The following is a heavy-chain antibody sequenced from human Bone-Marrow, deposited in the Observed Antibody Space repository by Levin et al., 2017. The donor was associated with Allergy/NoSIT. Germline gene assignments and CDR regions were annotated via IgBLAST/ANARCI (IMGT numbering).Heavy chain of an antibody. CDR2: IYHSGTT. V-gene: IGHV4-38-2*01. CDR3: AKAGISSSPTWFDT. Sequence: PSQTLSLTCAVSGYSITSGYYWGWIRQRPGKGLEGLEWIGNIYHSGTTYYNPSLKSRVTISLDTSKNQFSLKVSSVTAADTAVYYCAKAGISSSPTWFDTWGQGTLVTVSA. D-gene: IGHD6-6*01. J-gene: IGHJ5*02. CDR1: GYSITSGYY.